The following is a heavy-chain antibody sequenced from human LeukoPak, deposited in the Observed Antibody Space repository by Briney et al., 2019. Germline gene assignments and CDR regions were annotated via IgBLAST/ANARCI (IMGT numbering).Heavy chain of an antibody. V-gene: IGHV3-64*01. J-gene: IGHJ3*02. Sequence: PGGSLRLSCAASGFTFSSYAMHWVRQAPGKGLEYVSGISSNGGSTFYVNSVKGRFTISRDNSKNTLYLQMGSLRSEDMGVYYCARKDRSGYDFERKVQGPFSSAFDIWGQGTMVTVSS. CDR3: ARKDRSGYDFERKVQGPFSSAFDI. CDR1: GFTFSSYA. D-gene: IGHD5-12*01. CDR2: ISSNGGST.